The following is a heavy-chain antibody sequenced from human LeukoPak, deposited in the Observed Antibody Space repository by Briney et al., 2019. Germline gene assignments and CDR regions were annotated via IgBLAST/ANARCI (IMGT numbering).Heavy chain of an antibody. D-gene: IGHD5-12*01. V-gene: IGHV4-61*01. CDR3: AREYSGFNY. J-gene: IGHJ4*02. Sequence: SETLSLTCSVSGDPISGYSNYTNYKWTWIRQPPGKGLEWIGYVYYSGSTNYNPSLKSRVTISVDTSKNQFSVRLTSVTAADTAVYFCAREYSGFNYWGQGTPVTVSS. CDR2: VYYSGST. CDR1: GDPISGYSNY.